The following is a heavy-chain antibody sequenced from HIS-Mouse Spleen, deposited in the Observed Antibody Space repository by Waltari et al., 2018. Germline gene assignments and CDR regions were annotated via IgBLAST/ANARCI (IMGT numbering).Heavy chain of an antibody. Sequence: QLQLQESGPGLVKPSETLSLTCTVSGGSISSSSYYWGWIRQPPGKGLEWIGSIYYSGRTYYNPSLKSRVTISVDTSKNQFSLKLSSVTAADTAVYYCAREFGLLPPISSRDYDAFDIWGQGTMVTVSS. J-gene: IGHJ3*02. CDR2: IYYSGRT. D-gene: IGHD3-10*01. CDR1: GGSISSSSYY. V-gene: IGHV4-39*07. CDR3: AREFGLLPPISSRDYDAFDI.